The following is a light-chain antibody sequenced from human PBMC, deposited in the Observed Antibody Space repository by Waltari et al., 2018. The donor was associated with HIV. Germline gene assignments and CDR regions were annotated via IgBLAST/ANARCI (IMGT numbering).Light chain of an antibody. CDR2: STS. CDR1: QNIDRD. J-gene: IGKJ2*01. CDR3: QQYYGKSPMYT. Sequence: EIVMTQSPVTLSVSPGDSATLSCSASQNIDRDLAWYHQRPGQAPRHLIFSTSTRSFKVPARFSGSGYGTEFSLTINSLQSEDSGIYYCQQYYGKSPMYTFGQGTKVDIK. V-gene: IGKV3-15*01.